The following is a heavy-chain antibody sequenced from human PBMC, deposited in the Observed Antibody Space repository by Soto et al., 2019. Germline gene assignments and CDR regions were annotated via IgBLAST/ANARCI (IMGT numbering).Heavy chain of an antibody. CDR1: GGSISSGGYY. CDR3: ARDGRYGMDV. Sequence: PSEALSLTCTVSGGSISSGGYYWSWIRQHPGKGLEWIGYIYYSGSTYYNPSLKSRVTISVDTSKNQFSLKLSSVTAADTAVYYCARDGRYGMDVWGQGTTVTVSS. J-gene: IGHJ6*02. V-gene: IGHV4-31*03. CDR2: IYYSGST.